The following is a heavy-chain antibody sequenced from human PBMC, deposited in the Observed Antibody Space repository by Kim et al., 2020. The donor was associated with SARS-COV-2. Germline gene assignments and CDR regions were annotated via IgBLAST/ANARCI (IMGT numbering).Heavy chain of an antibody. CDR1: GFMFSSNW. D-gene: IGHD3-22*01. V-gene: IGHV3-7*05. J-gene: IGHJ4*01. Sequence: GGSLRLSCAASGFMFSSNWMTWVRQVPGKGLEWVANIRQDGSKSYHVDSLKGRFTISRDNAKNSLYLQMNSLRAEDTAVYYCARGGYYDSSGYYLDHWG. CDR3: ARGGYYDSSGYYLDH. CDR2: IRQDGSKS.